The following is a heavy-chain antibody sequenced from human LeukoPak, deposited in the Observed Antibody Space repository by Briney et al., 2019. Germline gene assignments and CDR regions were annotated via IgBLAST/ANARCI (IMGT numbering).Heavy chain of an antibody. V-gene: IGHV3-30*18. CDR2: ISYDGSNK. Sequence: GGSLRLSCAASGFTFSSYGMHWVRQAPGKGLEWVAVISYDGSNKYYADSVKGRFTISRDNSKNTLYLQMNSLRAEDTAVYYCAKDPVRAAAGIGLFDYWGQGTLVTVSS. J-gene: IGHJ4*02. D-gene: IGHD6-13*01. CDR3: AKDPVRAAAGIGLFDY. CDR1: GFTFSSYG.